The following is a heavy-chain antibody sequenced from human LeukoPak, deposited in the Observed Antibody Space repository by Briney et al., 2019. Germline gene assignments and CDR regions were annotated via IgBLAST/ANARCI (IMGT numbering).Heavy chain of an antibody. V-gene: IGHV4-34*01. CDR2: INHSGST. CDR3: ARGSQSLGYCSGGSCRAKIFDY. CDR1: GWSFSGYY. Sequence: PSETLSLTCAVYGWSFSGYYWSWIRQPPGKGLEWIGEINHSGSTNYNPSLKSRVTISVDTSKNQFSLKLSSVTAADTAVYYCARGSQSLGYCSGGSCRAKIFDYWGQGTLVTVSS. D-gene: IGHD2-15*01. J-gene: IGHJ4*02.